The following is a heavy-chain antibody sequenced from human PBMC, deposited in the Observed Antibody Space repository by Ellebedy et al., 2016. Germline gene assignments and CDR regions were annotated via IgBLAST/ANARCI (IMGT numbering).Heavy chain of an antibody. J-gene: IGHJ6*02. V-gene: IGHV2-70*04. CDR3: ARELGGMDV. Sequence: SGPTLVXPTQALTLTCTFSGFSLSTSGMRVSWIRQPPGKALEWLARIDWEDDKFYSTSLKTRLTISKDTSKNLVVLTMTNMDPVDTATYYCARELGGMDVWGQGTTVTVSS. CDR2: IDWEDDK. D-gene: IGHD1-7*01. CDR1: GFSLSTSGMR.